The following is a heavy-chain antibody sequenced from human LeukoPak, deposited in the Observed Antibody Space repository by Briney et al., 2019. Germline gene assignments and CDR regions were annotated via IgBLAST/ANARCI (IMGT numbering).Heavy chain of an antibody. Sequence: ASVKVSCKASGYTFTSYYMHWVRQAPGQGLEWMGIINPSGGSTSYAQKFQGRVTMTRDTSTSTAYMELRSLRSDDTAVYYCAREIAAAGFDYWGQGTLVTVSS. CDR1: GYTFTSYY. CDR2: INPSGGST. V-gene: IGHV1-46*01. D-gene: IGHD6-13*01. CDR3: AREIAAAGFDY. J-gene: IGHJ4*02.